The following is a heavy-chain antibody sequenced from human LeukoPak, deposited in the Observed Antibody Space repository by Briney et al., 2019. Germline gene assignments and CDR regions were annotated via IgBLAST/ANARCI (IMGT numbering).Heavy chain of an antibody. J-gene: IGHJ4*02. D-gene: IGHD6-19*01. V-gene: IGHV1-3*01. Sequence: ASVKVSCKASGYTFTTYSIHWVRQAPGQRLEWMGWINVGNSNTKYSQKYQGRVTIIRDTSASTTYMELSSLTSGDTAVYYCARDGGSSGWSNFDYWGQGTPVTVSS. CDR3: ARDGGSSGWSNFDY. CDR1: GYTFTTYS. CDR2: INVGNSNT.